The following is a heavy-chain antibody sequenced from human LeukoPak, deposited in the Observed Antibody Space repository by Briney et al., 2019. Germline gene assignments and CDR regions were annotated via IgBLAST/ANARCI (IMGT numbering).Heavy chain of an antibody. V-gene: IGHV1-2*02. D-gene: IGHD3-9*01. Sequence: ASVKLSCKASGYTFTAYYMHWVRQAPGQGLEWMGWINTNSSGTNYAEKFQGRFTLTRDKSISIAYMELNSLRSDDTAVYYCARPQREIRYFDWSDAFDIWGQGTMVTVSS. CDR1: GYTFTAYY. CDR2: INTNSSGT. CDR3: ARPQREIRYFDWSDAFDI. J-gene: IGHJ3*02.